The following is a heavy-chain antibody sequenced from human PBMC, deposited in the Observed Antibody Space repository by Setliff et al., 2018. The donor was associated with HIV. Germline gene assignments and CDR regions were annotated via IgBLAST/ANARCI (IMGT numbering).Heavy chain of an antibody. CDR2: VHHSGST. CDR1: GGSFSAYY. Sequence: SETLSLTCAVYGGSFSAYYWAWIRQPPGKGLEWIGGVHHSGSTHYNPSLRSRVTISPQTSKNQFSLELTSVTAADTAVYYCARQGAGYYYDSSEYYTGNGFDFWGQGTLVTVSS. V-gene: IGHV4-34*01. D-gene: IGHD3-22*01. J-gene: IGHJ3*01. CDR3: ARQGAGYYYDSSEYYTGNGFDF.